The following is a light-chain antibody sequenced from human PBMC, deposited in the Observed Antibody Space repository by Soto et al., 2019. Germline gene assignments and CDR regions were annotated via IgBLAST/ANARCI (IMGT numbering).Light chain of an antibody. CDR2: DAS. J-gene: IGKJ2*01. V-gene: IGKV1-39*01. CDR3: QQSDSTPYT. Sequence: DIQMTQSPSSLSASVGDRVTITCRASQTISTYLNWYQQKPGKAPILLIYDASSLLSGVPLRFSGSGSGTDFTLTIASLQPEDFSTYYCQQSDSTPYTFGQGTKVEI. CDR1: QTISTY.